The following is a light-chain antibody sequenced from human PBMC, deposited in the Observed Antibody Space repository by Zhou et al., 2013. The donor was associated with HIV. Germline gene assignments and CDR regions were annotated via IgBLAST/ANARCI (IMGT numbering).Light chain of an antibody. CDR1: QSIGRW. J-gene: IGKJ2*01. V-gene: IGKV1-5*03. CDR3: QQYHDYPYT. Sequence: DIQMTQSPSTLAASVGDRVTITCRASQSIGRWLAWYQQKPGKAPKVLIYTASNLDTGVPSRFSGSGSGTEFTLTINSLQPDDLATYYCQQYHDYPYTFGQGTKVEIK. CDR2: TAS.